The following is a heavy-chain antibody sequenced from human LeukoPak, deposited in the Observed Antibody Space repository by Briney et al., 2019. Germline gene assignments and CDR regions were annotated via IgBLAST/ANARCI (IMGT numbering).Heavy chain of an antibody. D-gene: IGHD1-26*01. J-gene: IGHJ3*02. CDR3: ARSYSDAFDI. CDR2: ISYDGSNK. Sequence: GGSLRLSCAAAGFTFSSYGMHWVRQAPGKGLEWVAVISYDGSNKYYADSVKGRFTISRDNSKNTLYLQMNSLRSEDTAVYYCARSYSDAFDIWGQGTMVTVSS. V-gene: IGHV3-30*03. CDR1: GFTFSSYG.